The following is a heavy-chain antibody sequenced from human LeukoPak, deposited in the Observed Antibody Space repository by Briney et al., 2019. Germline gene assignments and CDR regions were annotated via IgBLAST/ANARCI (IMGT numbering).Heavy chain of an antibody. CDR2: IYHSGST. CDR1: GGSISTYY. D-gene: IGHD3-10*01. V-gene: IGHV4-59*01. J-gene: IGHJ5*02. Sequence: PSETLSLTCTVSGGSISTYYWNWIRQPPGKGLEWIGYIYHSGSTKYNPSLKSRVTISVDTSKNQFSLKLSSVTAADAAIYYRARGDTMLRGVIDEIDPWGQGALVTVFS. CDR3: ARGDTMLRGVIDEIDP.